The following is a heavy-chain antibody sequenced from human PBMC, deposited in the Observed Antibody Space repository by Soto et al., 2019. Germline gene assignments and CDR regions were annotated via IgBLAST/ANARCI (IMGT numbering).Heavy chain of an antibody. D-gene: IGHD3-22*01. Sequence: PSETLSITCAVSGYSISCGSYWGWIRQPPGKGLEWIGSIYHSGSTYYNPSLKSRVTISVDTSKNQFSLKLSSVTAADTAVYYCARTYYYDSSGYYRHYYYYGMDVWGQGTTVTV. CDR1: GYSISCGSY. CDR3: ARTYYYDSSGYYRHYYYYGMDV. CDR2: IYHSGST. V-gene: IGHV4-38-2*01. J-gene: IGHJ6*02.